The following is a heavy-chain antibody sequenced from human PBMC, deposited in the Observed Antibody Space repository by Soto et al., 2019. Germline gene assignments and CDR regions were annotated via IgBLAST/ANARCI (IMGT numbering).Heavy chain of an antibody. V-gene: IGHV5-51*01. CDR3: ARHATPIFGVVFNYYYYGMDV. CDR1: GYSFTSYW. CDR2: IYPGDSDT. D-gene: IGHD3-3*01. J-gene: IGHJ6*02. Sequence: GESLKISCKGSGYSFTSYWIGWVRQMPGKGLEWMGIIYPGDSDTRYSPSFQGQVTISADKSISTAYLQWSNLKASDTAMYYCARHATPIFGVVFNYYYYGMDVWGQGTTVTVSS.